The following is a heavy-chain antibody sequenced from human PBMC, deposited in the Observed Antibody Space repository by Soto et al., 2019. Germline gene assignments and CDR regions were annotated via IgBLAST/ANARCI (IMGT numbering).Heavy chain of an antibody. Sequence: QVQLQESGPGLVKPSQTLSLTCTVSGGSISSGGYYWSWIRQHPGKGLEWIGYIYYSGSTYYNPSLKSRVTISVDTSKIHFSLKLSSVTAADTAVYYCARDKRSGPNWFDPWGQGTLVTVSS. CDR3: ARDKRSGPNWFDP. D-gene: IGHD2-15*01. CDR2: IYYSGST. J-gene: IGHJ5*02. CDR1: GGSISSGGYY. V-gene: IGHV4-31*03.